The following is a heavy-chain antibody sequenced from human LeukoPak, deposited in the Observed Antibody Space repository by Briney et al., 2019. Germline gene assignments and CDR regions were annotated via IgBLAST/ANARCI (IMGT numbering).Heavy chain of an antibody. J-gene: IGHJ3*02. V-gene: IGHV3-33*06. D-gene: IGHD5-18*01. Sequence: GRALRLSCAASGFTFSSYGMHWVRQAPGKGLEGVAVIWYDGSNKYYADSVKGRFTISRDNSKNTLYMQMNSLRAEDTAVYYCAKGGRYSYGHQNAFDIWGQGTMVTVSS. CDR1: GFTFSSYG. CDR2: IWYDGSNK. CDR3: AKGGRYSYGHQNAFDI.